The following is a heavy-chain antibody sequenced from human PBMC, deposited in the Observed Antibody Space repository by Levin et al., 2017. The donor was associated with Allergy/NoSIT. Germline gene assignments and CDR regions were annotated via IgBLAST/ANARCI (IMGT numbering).Heavy chain of an antibody. CDR2: IIPIFGTA. J-gene: IGHJ4*02. CDR1: GGTFSSYA. CDR3: ARDDGYSGYGTGGY. Sequence: KISCKASGGTFSSYAISWVRQAPGQGLEWMGGIIPIFGTANYAQKFQGRVTITADESTSTAYMELSSLRSEDTAVYYCARDDGYSGYGTGGYWGQGTLVTVSS. V-gene: IGHV1-69*01. D-gene: IGHD5-12*01.